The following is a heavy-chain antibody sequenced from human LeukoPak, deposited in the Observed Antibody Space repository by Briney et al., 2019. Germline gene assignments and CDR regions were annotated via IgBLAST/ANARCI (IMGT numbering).Heavy chain of an antibody. J-gene: IGHJ4*02. Sequence: GGSLRLSCAASGFTFSSYSMNWVRQAPGKGLEWVSSISSSSRYISYADSVKGRFTISRDNAKNSLYLQMNSLRAEDTAVYYCARDPSSRWLVPFIDYWGQGTLVAVSS. CDR2: ISSSSRYI. D-gene: IGHD6-19*01. V-gene: IGHV3-21*01. CDR3: ARDPSSRWLVPFIDY. CDR1: GFTFSSYS.